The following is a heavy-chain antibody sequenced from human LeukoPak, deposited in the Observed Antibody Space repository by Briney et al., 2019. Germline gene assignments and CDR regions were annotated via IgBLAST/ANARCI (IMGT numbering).Heavy chain of an antibody. CDR2: IKQDGSEK. CDR1: GFTFSSYW. Sequence: GGSLRLSCAASGFTFSSYWMSWVRQAPGKGLEWVANIKQDGSEKYYVDSVKGRFTISRDNAKNSLYLQMNSLRAEDTAVYYCASPGTWTTNDAFDIWGQGTMVTVSS. CDR3: ASPGTWTTNDAFDI. J-gene: IGHJ3*02. D-gene: IGHD4-11*01. V-gene: IGHV3-7*01.